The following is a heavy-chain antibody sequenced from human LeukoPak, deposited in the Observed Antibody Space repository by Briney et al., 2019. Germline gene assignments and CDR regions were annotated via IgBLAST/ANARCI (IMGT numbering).Heavy chain of an antibody. D-gene: IGHD5-12*01. V-gene: IGHV1-2*02. CDR2: INSNSGAT. Sequence: GASVKVSCKASGYTFTDYYIHWVRQAPGQGLEWMGWINSNSGATNYAQKFQGRVTMTRDTSISTAYMELTRLGSDDTAVYYCARDGSLGYWGQGTLDTVSS. CDR3: ARDGSLGY. J-gene: IGHJ4*02. CDR1: GYTFTDYY.